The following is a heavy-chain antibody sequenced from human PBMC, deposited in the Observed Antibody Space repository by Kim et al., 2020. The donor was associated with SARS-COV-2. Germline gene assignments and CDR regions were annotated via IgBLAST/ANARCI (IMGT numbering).Heavy chain of an antibody. D-gene: IGHD3-3*01. CDR3: ARAPNDFWSGYAYYFDF. CDR2: IYYSGNT. Sequence: SETLSLTCTVSGGSVSSGSYFWSWIRQHPGKGLEWIGYIYYSGNTNYNPSLKSRVTMSVDTSKNQFSLKLRSVTAADTAVYYCARAPNDFWSGYAYYFDFWGQGTLVTVSS. J-gene: IGHJ4*02. V-gene: IGHV4-61*01. CDR1: GGSVSSGSYF.